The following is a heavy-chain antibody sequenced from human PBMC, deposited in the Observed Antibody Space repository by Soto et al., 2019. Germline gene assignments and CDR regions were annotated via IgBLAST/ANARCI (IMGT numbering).Heavy chain of an antibody. V-gene: IGHV1-69*19. CDR3: AREVQGHTPALVD. Sequence: QVQLVQSGAEMTKPGSSVKVSCQSSGGTFNTYAMNWVRQAPGQGPEWMGDISPMFGAANYAPKFQGRVTITADESTGTSYMQLSSLTSEDTALYFCAREVQGHTPALVDWGQGTLVTVSS. J-gene: IGHJ4*02. CDR2: ISPMFGAA. CDR1: GGTFNTYA.